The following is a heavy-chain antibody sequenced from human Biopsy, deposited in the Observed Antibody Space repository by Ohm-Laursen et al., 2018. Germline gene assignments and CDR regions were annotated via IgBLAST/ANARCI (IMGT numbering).Heavy chain of an antibody. CDR1: GFTFSNSG. Sequence: SLRLSCSASGFTFSNSGMHWVRQAPGKGLEWVAAISYDGSNTGYGDSVKGRLNISRDNSKNTLDLQMSSLRVEDTAVYFCAKDKGTFNFYYYGMDVWGQGTTVTVSS. CDR3: AKDKGTFNFYYYGMDV. J-gene: IGHJ6*02. V-gene: IGHV3-30*18. CDR2: ISYDGSNT. D-gene: IGHD2/OR15-2a*01.